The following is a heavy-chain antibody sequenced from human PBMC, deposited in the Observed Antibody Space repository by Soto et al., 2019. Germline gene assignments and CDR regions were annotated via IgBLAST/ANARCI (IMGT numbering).Heavy chain of an antibody. CDR3: ARDPPTSVTSVFDY. Sequence: EVQLVESGGGLLQPGGSLRLSCAASGFTFSGYSMNGVRQAPGKGLEWVSYISRTSDTIHYADSVKGRFTISRDNAKNSLYLQMNSLRDEDTAVYYCARDPPTSVTSVFDYWGQGTLVTVSS. CDR2: ISRTSDTI. V-gene: IGHV3-48*02. D-gene: IGHD4-17*01. J-gene: IGHJ4*02. CDR1: GFTFSGYS.